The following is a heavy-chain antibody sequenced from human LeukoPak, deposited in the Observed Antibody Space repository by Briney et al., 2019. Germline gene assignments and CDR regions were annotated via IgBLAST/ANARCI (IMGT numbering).Heavy chain of an antibody. J-gene: IGHJ4*02. CDR1: GFTFDDYA. Sequence: GGSLRLSCAASGFTFDDYAKHWVRQAPGKGLEWVSGISWNSGSIGYADSVKGRFTISRDNAKNSLYLQMNSLRAEDTALYYCAKDVDYDYVFDYWGQGTLVTVSS. CDR3: AKDVDYDYVFDY. CDR2: ISWNSGSI. V-gene: IGHV3-9*01. D-gene: IGHD5-12*01.